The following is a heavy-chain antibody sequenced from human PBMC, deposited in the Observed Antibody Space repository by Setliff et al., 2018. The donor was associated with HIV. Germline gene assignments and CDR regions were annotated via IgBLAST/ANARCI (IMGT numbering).Heavy chain of an antibody. CDR2: THHSGTT. J-gene: IGHJ4*02. CDR1: GYSISSGYY. Sequence: PSETLSLTCAVSGYSISSGYYWAWIRQSPGKGLDWIGSTHHSGTTYYNPSLKSRVTISVDTTTNQVSLQVNSVTAVDTAVYYCARVPHRVVGTTTLLYHFDYWGLGTLVTVSS. V-gene: IGHV4-38-2*01. CDR3: ARVPHRVVGTTTLLYHFDY. D-gene: IGHD1-26*01.